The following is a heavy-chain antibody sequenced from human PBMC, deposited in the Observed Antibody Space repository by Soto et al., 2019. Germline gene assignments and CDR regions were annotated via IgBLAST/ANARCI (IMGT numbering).Heavy chain of an antibody. CDR1: GYSFTSYW. D-gene: IGHD2-2*01. CDR2: IYPGDSDT. Sequence: PGESLKISCKGSGYSFTSYWIGWVRQMPGKCLEWMGIIYPGDSDTRYSPSFQGQVTISADKSISTAYLQWSSLKASDTAMYYCASLRYCSSTSCSHFDYWGQGTLVTVSS. V-gene: IGHV5-51*01. CDR3: ASLRYCSSTSCSHFDY. J-gene: IGHJ4*02.